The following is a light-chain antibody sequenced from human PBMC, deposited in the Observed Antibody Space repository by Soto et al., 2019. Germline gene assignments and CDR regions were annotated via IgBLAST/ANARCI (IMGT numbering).Light chain of an antibody. V-gene: IGKV1-5*01. CDR2: DAS. J-gene: IGKJ5*01. CDR1: QGISRW. CDR3: QQYTTYWT. Sequence: DIQMTQSPSTLSASVGDRVTMTCRASQGISRWLAWYQQRPGKAPKLLIYDASTLHSGVSSRFSGSGSGTEFTLTISSLQPNDSATYYCQQYTTYWTFGQGTRLEIK.